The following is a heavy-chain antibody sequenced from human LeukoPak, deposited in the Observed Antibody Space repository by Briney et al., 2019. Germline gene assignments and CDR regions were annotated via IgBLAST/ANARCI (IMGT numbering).Heavy chain of an antibody. CDR2: IIPIFGTT. V-gene: IGHV1-69*01. Sequence: GSSVKVSRKASGGTFNNYAVSWVRQAPGQGLEWLGGIIPIFGTTNYTQNFQGRITITADESTNTAYMELSSLRSDDTAVYYCARSYLVFNWFDPWGQGTLVTVSS. CDR1: GGTFNNYA. J-gene: IGHJ5*02. CDR3: ARSYLVFNWFDP. D-gene: IGHD2-8*01.